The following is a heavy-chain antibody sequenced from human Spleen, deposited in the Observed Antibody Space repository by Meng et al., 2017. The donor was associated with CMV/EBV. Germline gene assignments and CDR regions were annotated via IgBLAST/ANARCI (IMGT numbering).Heavy chain of an antibody. V-gene: IGHV3-43*01. CDR3: ARGGGAKVFGVVIDS. Sequence: GESLKISCAASGFTFDDYTMHWVRQAPGKGLEWVSLISWDGGSTYYADSVKGRFTISRDNSKNTVYVQMNSLRTEDTAVYYCARGGGAKVFGVVIDSWGQGTLVTVSS. J-gene: IGHJ4*02. CDR2: ISWDGGST. D-gene: IGHD3-3*01. CDR1: GFTFDDYT.